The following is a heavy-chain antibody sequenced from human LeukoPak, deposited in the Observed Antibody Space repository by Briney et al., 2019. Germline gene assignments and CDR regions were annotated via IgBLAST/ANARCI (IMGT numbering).Heavy chain of an antibody. Sequence: TSETLSLTCTVSGASVSTYYWHWIRQPPGKGLEWIGYMSYSGSTNYNPSLKSRVTISIDTSRDQFSLDLSSVTAADTAVYYCARGTAVAHDYWGQGTLVTVSS. CDR2: MSYSGST. D-gene: IGHD6-19*01. CDR3: ARGTAVAHDY. CDR1: GASVSTYY. J-gene: IGHJ4*02. V-gene: IGHV4-59*02.